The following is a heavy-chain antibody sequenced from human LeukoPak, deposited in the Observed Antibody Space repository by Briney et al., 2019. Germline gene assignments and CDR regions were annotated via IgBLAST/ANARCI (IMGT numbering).Heavy chain of an antibody. D-gene: IGHD3-3*01. CDR2: IYPGDSDT. Sequence: GESLKISCKGSGYNFPTYWIGWVRQMPGKGLEWMGIIYPGDSDTRYSPSFQGQVTISADKSISTAYLQWSSLKASDTAMYYCARQSYYDFWSGYSDRWFDPWGQGTLVTVSS. CDR3: ARQSYYDFWSGYSDRWFDP. J-gene: IGHJ5*02. V-gene: IGHV5-51*01. CDR1: GYNFPTYW.